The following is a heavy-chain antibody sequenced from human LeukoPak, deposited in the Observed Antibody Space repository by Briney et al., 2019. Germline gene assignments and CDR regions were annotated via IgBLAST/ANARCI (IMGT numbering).Heavy chain of an antibody. CDR3: AKDSTYYYGSGHPSPPSFDY. Sequence: GGSLRLSCAASGFTFDHYAMHWVRQARGKGREWVSGTSWNSGSIGYPDSVKGRFTISRDNAKNSLYLQMNSLRAEDTALYYCAKDSTYYYGSGHPSPPSFDYWGQGTLVTVSS. D-gene: IGHD3-10*01. CDR2: TSWNSGSI. CDR1: GFTFDHYA. J-gene: IGHJ4*02. V-gene: IGHV3-9*01.